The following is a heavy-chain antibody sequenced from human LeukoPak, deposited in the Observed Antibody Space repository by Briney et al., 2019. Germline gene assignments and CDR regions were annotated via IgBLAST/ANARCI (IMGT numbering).Heavy chain of an antibody. J-gene: IGHJ3*02. CDR1: GFTFSSYS. V-gene: IGHV3-48*01. CDR2: ISSSSSTI. Sequence: PGGSLRLSCAASGFTFSSYSMNWVRQAPGKGLEWVSYISSSSSTIYYADFVKGRFTISRDNAKNSLYLQMNSLRAEDTAVYYCAGIARHAFDIWGQGTMVTVSS. CDR3: AGIARHAFDI.